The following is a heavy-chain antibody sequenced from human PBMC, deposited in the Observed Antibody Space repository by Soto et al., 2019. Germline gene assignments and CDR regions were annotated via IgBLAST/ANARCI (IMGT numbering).Heavy chain of an antibody. Sequence: QVHLQESGPGLVQSSGTLSLTCGVSGAPISTGNWWTWVRQPPGKGLEWIGEIYHGGNTNYRASLKSRVTISVDKAKNQFSLWLSSVTAADTAVYYCARHSSYYYDSSAYYDSWGQGALVTVSS. V-gene: IGHV4-4*02. CDR3: ARHSSYYYDSSAYYDS. CDR1: GAPISTGNW. CDR2: IYHGGNT. D-gene: IGHD3-22*01. J-gene: IGHJ5*01.